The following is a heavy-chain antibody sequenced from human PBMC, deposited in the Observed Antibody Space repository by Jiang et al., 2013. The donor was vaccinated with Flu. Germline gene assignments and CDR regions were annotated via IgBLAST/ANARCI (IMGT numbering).Heavy chain of an antibody. CDR3: ASYGPTKYFQH. D-gene: IGHD1/OR15-1a*01. J-gene: IGHJ1*01. CDR2: TYYRSKWYS. CDR1: GDSVSSKSAV. Sequence: QTLSLTCAISGDSVSSKSAVWNWIRQSPSRGLEWLGRTYYRSKWYSDYAVSVKSRITINPDTSKNQFSLHLNSVTPEDTAVYYCASYGPTKYFQHWGQGTLVTVSS. V-gene: IGHV6-1*01.